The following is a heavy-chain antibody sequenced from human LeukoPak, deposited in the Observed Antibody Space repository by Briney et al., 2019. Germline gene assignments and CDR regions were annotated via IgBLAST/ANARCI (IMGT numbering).Heavy chain of an antibody. CDR2: IYYSGST. V-gene: IGHV4-39*01. CDR1: GGSIGSSSYY. D-gene: IGHD5-24*01. CDR3: ARHRQEMATITPIDFFDY. Sequence: PSETLSLTCTVSGGSIGSSSYYWGWIRQPPGKGLEWIGSIYYSGSTYYNPSLKSRVTISVDTSKNQFSLKLSSVTAADTAVYYCARHRQEMATITPIDFFDYWGQGTLVTVSS. J-gene: IGHJ4*02.